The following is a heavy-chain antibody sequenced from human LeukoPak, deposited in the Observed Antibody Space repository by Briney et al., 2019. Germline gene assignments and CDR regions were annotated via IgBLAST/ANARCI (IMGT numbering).Heavy chain of an antibody. V-gene: IGHV4-59*08. CDR1: GGSISTYY. Sequence: SETLSLTCTVSGGSISTYYWSWIRQPPGKGLEWIGYFYYTGSSNYNPSLKSRVTMSVDTSKNQFSLRLSSLTAADTAVYYCARNIPAGYNXXXXXFDSWGQXTLVTVS. CDR2: FYYTGSS. J-gene: IGHJ4*02. D-gene: IGHD6-19*01. CDR3: ARNIPAGYNXXXXXFDS.